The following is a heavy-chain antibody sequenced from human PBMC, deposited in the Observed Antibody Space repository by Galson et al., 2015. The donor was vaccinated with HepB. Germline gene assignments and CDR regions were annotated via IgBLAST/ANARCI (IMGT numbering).Heavy chain of an antibody. CDR2: ISANSGDT. D-gene: IGHD4/OR15-4a*01. J-gene: IGHJ4*02. CDR1: GYTFTVNG. Sequence: SVKVSCKASGYTFTVNGISWVRQAPGQGLEWMGWISANSGDTKYAQNLQGRVTLTRNTSTSIAYLELRSLRSDDTATYYCARDRDYRFDYWGQGTLVTVSS. V-gene: IGHV1-18*04. CDR3: ARDRDYRFDY.